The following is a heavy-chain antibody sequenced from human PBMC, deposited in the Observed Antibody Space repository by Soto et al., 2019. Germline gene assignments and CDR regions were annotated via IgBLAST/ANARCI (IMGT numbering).Heavy chain of an antibody. V-gene: IGHV3-33*01. CDR1: GFTFSSYG. CDR2: IWDDGSNK. CDR3: ARDSRYRYFDL. Sequence: QVQLVESGGGVVQPGRSLRLSCAASGFTFSSYGMHWVRQAPGKGLEWVAVIWDDGSNKYYADSVKGRFTISRDNSKNTLYLQMDSLRAEDTAVYDCARDSRYRYFDLWGRGTLVTVSS. J-gene: IGHJ2*01.